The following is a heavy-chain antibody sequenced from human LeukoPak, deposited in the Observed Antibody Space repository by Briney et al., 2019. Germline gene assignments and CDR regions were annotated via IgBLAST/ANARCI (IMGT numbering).Heavy chain of an antibody. V-gene: IGHV4-38-2*01. Sequence: PSETLSLTCAVSGYSISSDNYWVWSRQPPGRGLEWTGGIYHSGSTYYNPSLKSRVTMSVDTSKNQFSLKLSSVTAADTAVYYCARAPRDSSSSNYMRRFDYWGQGTLVTVSS. CDR2: IYHSGST. D-gene: IGHD3-22*01. CDR3: ARAPRDSSSSNYMRRFDY. J-gene: IGHJ4*02. CDR1: GYSISSDNY.